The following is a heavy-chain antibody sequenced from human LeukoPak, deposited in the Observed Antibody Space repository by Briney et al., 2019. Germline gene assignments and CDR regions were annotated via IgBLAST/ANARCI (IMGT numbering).Heavy chain of an antibody. V-gene: IGHV3-30*03. D-gene: IGHD4-23*01. J-gene: IGHJ5*02. Sequence: GGSLRPSCAASGFTFSSYAMHWVRQAPGKGLEWVALISYDGSNKYYVDSVKGRFAISRDNSKNTLYLQMNSLRAEDTAVFYCARGTTVVWKPPFDPWGQGTLVTVSS. CDR3: ARGTTVVWKPPFDP. CDR2: ISYDGSNK. CDR1: GFTFSSYA.